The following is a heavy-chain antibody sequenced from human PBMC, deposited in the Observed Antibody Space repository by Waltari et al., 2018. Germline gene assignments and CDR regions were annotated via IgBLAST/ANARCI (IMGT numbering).Heavy chain of an antibody. J-gene: IGHJ4*02. V-gene: IGHV3-11*04. D-gene: IGHD4-17*01. CDR2: ISSSGSTI. CDR3: ARDGLNGDFFNY. Sequence: QVQLVESGGGLVKPGGSLSLSCAASGCTVRDYYMILIRQAPGKGLEWVSYISSSGSTIYYADSVKGRFTISRDNAKNSLYLQMNSLRAEDTAVYYCARDGLNGDFFNYWGQGTLVTVSS. CDR1: GCTVRDYY.